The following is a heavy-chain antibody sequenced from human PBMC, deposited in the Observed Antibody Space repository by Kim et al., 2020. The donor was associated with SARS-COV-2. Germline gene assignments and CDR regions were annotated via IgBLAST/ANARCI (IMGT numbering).Heavy chain of an antibody. CDR2: ITSSSSYI. Sequence: GGSLRLSCAASGFTFSSYSMNWVRQAPGKGLEWVSSITSSSSYIYYADSVKGRFTISRDNAKNSLYLQMNSLRAEDTAVYYCARDPYCGVLCYYYYGMDVWGQGTTVTVSS. D-gene: IGHD2-21*01. V-gene: IGHV3-21*01. CDR3: ARDPYCGVLCYYYYGMDV. CDR1: GFTFSSYS. J-gene: IGHJ6*02.